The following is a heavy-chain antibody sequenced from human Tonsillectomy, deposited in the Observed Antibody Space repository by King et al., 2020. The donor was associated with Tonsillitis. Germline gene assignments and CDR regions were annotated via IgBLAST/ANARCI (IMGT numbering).Heavy chain of an antibody. J-gene: IGHJ4*02. CDR1: GFTFSSYE. V-gene: IGHV3-48*03. CDR3: ARVPASGWYADY. Sequence: QLVQSGGGFIQPGGSLRLSCAASGFTFSSYEMNWVRQAPGKGLEWVSYICTSGSTIYYADSVKGRFTISRDNAKSSLYLQMNSLRVEDTAVYYCARVPASGWYADYWGQGTLVTVSS. CDR2: ICTSGSTI. D-gene: IGHD6-19*01.